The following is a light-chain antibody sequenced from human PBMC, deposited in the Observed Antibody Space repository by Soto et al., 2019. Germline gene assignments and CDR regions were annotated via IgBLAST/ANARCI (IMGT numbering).Light chain of an antibody. CDR2: AAS. J-gene: IGKJ2*01. V-gene: IGKV1-39*01. CDR1: QIVRSN. Sequence: DIQMTQSPSSLSASVGDRVTITCRASQIVRSNLNWYQQKPGKVPELLIYAASTLQPGVPSRFGGSGSDTDFTLTISSLQPEDFATYHCQQTFSRPYTFGQGTKLEIE. CDR3: QQTFSRPYT.